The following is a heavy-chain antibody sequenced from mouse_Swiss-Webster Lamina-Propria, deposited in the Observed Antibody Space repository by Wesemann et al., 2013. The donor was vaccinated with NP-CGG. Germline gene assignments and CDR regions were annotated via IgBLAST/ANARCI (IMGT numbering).Heavy chain of an antibody. CDR1: GFTFSSYA. CDR3: ARQLRHAMDY. Sequence: EVQLVESGGGLVKPGGSLKLSCAASGFTFSSYAMSWVRQTPEKRLEWVATISSGGSYTYYPDSVKGRFTISRDNAKNTLYLQMSSLRSEDTAMYYCARQLRHAMDYWGQGTSVTVSS. CDR2: ISSGGSYT. D-gene: IGHD1-2*01. V-gene: IGHV5-9-3*01. J-gene: IGHJ4*01.